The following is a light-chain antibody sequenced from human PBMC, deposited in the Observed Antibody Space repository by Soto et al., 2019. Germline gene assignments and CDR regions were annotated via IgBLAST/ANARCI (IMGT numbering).Light chain of an antibody. CDR3: AAWDASLTGPV. Sequence: QSVLTQPPSASGTPGQTVIISCSGSRSDIGSNSINWYQHLPGTAPKLLIYNNNQRPSGVPDRFSGSNSGTSASLAISGLQSEDEADYYCAAWDASLTGPVFGTGTKVTVL. J-gene: IGLJ1*01. V-gene: IGLV1-44*01. CDR2: NNN. CDR1: RSDIGSNS.